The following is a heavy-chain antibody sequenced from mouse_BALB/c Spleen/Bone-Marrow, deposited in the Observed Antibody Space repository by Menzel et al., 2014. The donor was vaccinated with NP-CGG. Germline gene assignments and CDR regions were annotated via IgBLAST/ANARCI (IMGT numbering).Heavy chain of an antibody. D-gene: IGHD2-14*01. J-gene: IGHJ2*01. CDR3: ARYRLGTYFNF. V-gene: IGHV14-3*02. CDR1: GINIKDTY. Sequence: VKRVESGAELVHPGASVTFSCTASGINIKDTYMHWVKQRPEQGLEWIGRIDPANGNTKYDPKFQGKATITADTSSNTDYLQLSSLTSEDTAVYYCARYRLGTYFNFLGQGTTLTASS. CDR2: IDPANGNT.